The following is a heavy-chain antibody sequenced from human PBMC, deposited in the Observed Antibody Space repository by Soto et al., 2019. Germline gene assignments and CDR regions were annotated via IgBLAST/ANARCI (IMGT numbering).Heavy chain of an antibody. V-gene: IGHV4-4*02. CDR3: ATATVPGSAFDY. CDR1: GGSISSSNW. CDR2: VFHSGST. Sequence: QVQLQESGPGLVKPSGTLSLTCAVSGGSISSSNWWTWVRQPPGKGLEWIGEVFHSGSTNYKSYLKSRVSISVDTSKNQISLKLSSVTAADTAVYYCATATVPGSAFDYWGQGTLVTVSS. J-gene: IGHJ4*02. D-gene: IGHD6-19*01.